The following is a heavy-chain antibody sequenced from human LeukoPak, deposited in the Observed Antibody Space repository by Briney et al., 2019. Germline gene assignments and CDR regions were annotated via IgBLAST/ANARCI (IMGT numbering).Heavy chain of an antibody. CDR2: FDPEDGET. CDR1: GYTLTELS. Sequence: ASVKVSCKVSGYTLTELSMHWVRQAPGKGLEWMGGFDPEDGETIYAQKFQGRVTMTEDTSTDTAYMELSSLRSEDTAVYYCARLSKGLKESRIPFYYYYYMDVWGKGTTATVSS. CDR3: ARLSKGLKESRIPFYYYYYMDV. J-gene: IGHJ6*03. D-gene: IGHD5-18*01. V-gene: IGHV1-24*01.